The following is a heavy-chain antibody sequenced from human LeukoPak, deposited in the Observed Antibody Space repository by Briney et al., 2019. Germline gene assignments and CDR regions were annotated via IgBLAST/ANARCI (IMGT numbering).Heavy chain of an antibody. CDR1: GFTFDDYG. J-gene: IGHJ4*02. CDR3: ARDEVVGAIYY. D-gene: IGHD1-26*01. V-gene: IGHV3-21*01. CDR2: ISSSSSYI. Sequence: GGSLRLSCAASGFTFDDYGMSWVRQAPGKGLEWVSSISSSSSYIYYADSVKGRFTISRDNAKNSLYLQMDSLRAEDTAVYYCARDEVVGAIYYWGQGTLVTVSS.